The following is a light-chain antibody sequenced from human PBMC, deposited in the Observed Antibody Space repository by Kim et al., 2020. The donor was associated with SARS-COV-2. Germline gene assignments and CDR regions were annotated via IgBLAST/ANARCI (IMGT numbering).Light chain of an antibody. V-gene: IGLV3-1*01. Sequence: PGQQASRHAVRYKLGNKYVSWGQQRPGQAPVGVIYQEYQRPSGIPERFSGSNSGNTATLTISGTQAMDEADYYCQAWDSSTHNYVFGAGTKVTVL. CDR1: KLGNKY. CDR3: QAWDSSTHNYV. CDR2: QEY. J-gene: IGLJ1*01.